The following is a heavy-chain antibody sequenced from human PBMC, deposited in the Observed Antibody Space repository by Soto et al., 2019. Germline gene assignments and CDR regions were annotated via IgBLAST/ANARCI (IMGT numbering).Heavy chain of an antibody. CDR2: ISSSSSTI. Sequence: GGSLRLSCAASGFTFSSYSMNWVRQAPGKGLEWVSYISSSSSTIYYADSVKGRFTISRDNAKNSLYLQMNSLRDEDTAVYYCARDETGYSYGYGRGMDVWGQGTTVTVSS. V-gene: IGHV3-48*02. CDR3: ARDETGYSYGYGRGMDV. J-gene: IGHJ6*02. CDR1: GFTFSSYS. D-gene: IGHD5-18*01.